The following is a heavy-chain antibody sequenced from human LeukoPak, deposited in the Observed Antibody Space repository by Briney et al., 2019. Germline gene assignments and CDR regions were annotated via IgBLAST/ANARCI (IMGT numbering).Heavy chain of an antibody. V-gene: IGHV3-23*01. J-gene: IGHJ6*02. Sequence: GGSLRLSCAASGFTFSSYAMSWVRQAPGKGLEWVSVISRSGSNTYYADSVKGRFTISRDNSKNTLYLQMNSLRAEDTAVYYCAKDPIAVAGNNYYRMDVWGQGTTVSVSS. D-gene: IGHD6-19*01. CDR2: ISRSGSNT. CDR3: AKDPIAVAGNNYYRMDV. CDR1: GFTFSSYA.